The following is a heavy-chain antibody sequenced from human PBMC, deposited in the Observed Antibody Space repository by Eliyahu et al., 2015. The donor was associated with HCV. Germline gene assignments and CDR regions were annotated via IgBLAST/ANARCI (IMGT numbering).Heavy chain of an antibody. CDR3: ARGDYDILTGYHDY. Sequence: EVQLVESGGGLVKPGGSLRLSCAASGFTFXSYSMNWVRQAPGKGLEWVSSISSSSSYIYYADSVKGRFTISRDNAKNSLYLQMNSLRAEDTAVYYCARGDYDILTGYHDYWGQGTLVTVSS. D-gene: IGHD3-9*01. CDR1: GFTFXSYS. J-gene: IGHJ4*02. V-gene: IGHV3-21*01. CDR2: ISSSSSYI.